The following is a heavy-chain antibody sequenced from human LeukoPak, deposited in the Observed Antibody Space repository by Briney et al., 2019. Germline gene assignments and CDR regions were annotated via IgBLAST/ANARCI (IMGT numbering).Heavy chain of an antibody. CDR2: IYHSVST. J-gene: IGHJ6*02. CDR3: ARGKGRYYDSSGYLGYYYGMDV. D-gene: IGHD3-22*01. CDR1: GGSISSGGYS. Sequence: PSQTLSLTCAVSGGSISSGGYSWSWIRQPPGKGLEWIGYIYHSVSTYYNPSLKSRVTISVDRSKNQFSLKLSSVTAADTAVYYCARGKGRYYDSSGYLGYYYGMDVWGQGTTVTVSS. V-gene: IGHV4-30-2*01.